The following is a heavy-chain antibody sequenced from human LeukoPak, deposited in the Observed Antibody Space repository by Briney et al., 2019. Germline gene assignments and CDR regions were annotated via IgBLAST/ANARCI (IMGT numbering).Heavy chain of an antibody. J-gene: IGHJ4*02. CDR3: ARGRPYSASYYDSDY. D-gene: IGHD1-26*01. Sequence: SETLSLTCSVSGGSISNYYWICIRQPAGKGLEEIGRIYSSGSTNHSPSLQSRVTMSVDTSKNQSSLKLSSVTAADTAMYYCARGRPYSASYYDSDYWGQGTLVTVSS. CDR1: GGSISNYY. CDR2: IYSSGST. V-gene: IGHV4-4*07.